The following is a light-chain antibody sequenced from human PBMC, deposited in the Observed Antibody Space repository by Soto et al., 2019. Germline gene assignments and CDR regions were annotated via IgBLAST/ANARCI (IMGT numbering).Light chain of an antibody. CDR1: SSDVGGYNY. CDR2: DVN. J-gene: IGLJ1*01. V-gene: IGLV2-14*01. Sequence: QSVLTPPASVSGSPGPSITISCTGTSSDVGGYNYVSWYQQHPGKAPKLILYDVNNRPSGVSDRFSGFKSGNTAFLTISGLQVEDEADYYCSSYTSSTTDVFGNGTKVTVL. CDR3: SSYTSSTTDV.